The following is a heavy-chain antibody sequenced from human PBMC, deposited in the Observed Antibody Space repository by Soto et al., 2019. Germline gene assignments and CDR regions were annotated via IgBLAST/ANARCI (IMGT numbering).Heavy chain of an antibody. CDR2: ISYDGSNK. Sequence: QVQLVESGGGVVQPGRSLRLSCAASGFTFSSYAMHWVRQAPGKGLEWVAVISYDGSNKYYADSVKGRFTISRDNSKNTLYLQMNSLRAEDTAVYYCARDGQWLGVRSYFDYWGQGTLVTVSS. V-gene: IGHV3-30-3*01. CDR1: GFTFSSYA. J-gene: IGHJ4*02. D-gene: IGHD6-19*01. CDR3: ARDGQWLGVRSYFDY.